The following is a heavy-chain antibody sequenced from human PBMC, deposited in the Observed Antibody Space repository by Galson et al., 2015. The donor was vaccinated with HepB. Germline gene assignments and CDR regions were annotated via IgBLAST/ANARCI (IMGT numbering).Heavy chain of an antibody. D-gene: IGHD4-17*01. CDR1: GGSISSYY. CDR2: IYYSGST. CDR3: ARYGDYDGYFQH. J-gene: IGHJ1*01. V-gene: IGHV4-59*01. Sequence: SETLSLTCTVSGGSISSYYWSWIRQPPGKGLEWIGYIYYSGSTNYNPSLKSRVTISVDTSKNQFSLKLSSVTAADTAVYYCARYGDYDGYFQHWGQGTLVTVSS.